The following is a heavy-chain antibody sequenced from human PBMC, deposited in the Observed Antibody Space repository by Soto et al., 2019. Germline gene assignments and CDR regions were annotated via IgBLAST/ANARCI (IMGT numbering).Heavy chain of an antibody. CDR3: AREDYDSSGYADR. V-gene: IGHV4-34*09. CDR2: INHSGST. CDR1: GGSFSGYY. D-gene: IGHD3-22*01. J-gene: IGHJ4*02. Sequence: SETLSLTCAVYGGSFSGYYWSWIRQPPGKGLEWIGEINHSGSTNYNPSLKSRVTISVDTSKNQFSLKLSSVTAADTAVYYCAREDYDSSGYADRWGQGTLVTVSS.